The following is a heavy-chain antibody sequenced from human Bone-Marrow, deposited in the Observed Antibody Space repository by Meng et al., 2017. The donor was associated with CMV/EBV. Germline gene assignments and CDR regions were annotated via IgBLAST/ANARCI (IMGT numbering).Heavy chain of an antibody. D-gene: IGHD2-8*01. CDR3: ARIRSTALGYCTKGVCYSSPSRGWFDP. CDR1: GFSLSNARMG. Sequence: SGPLLVKSTESLTLSCTVSGFSLSNARMGVSWFRQSPGKALEWLAHIFSNDEKSYSTSLKSRLTIYKDTSKSQVVLTMTNMDPVDTATYYCARIRSTALGYCTKGVCYSSPSRGWFDPWGQGTLVTVSS. J-gene: IGHJ5*02. V-gene: IGHV2-26*01. CDR2: IFSNDEK.